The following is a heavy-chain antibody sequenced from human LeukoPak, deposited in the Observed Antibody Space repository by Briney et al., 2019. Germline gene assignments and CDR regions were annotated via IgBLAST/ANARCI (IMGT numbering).Heavy chain of an antibody. V-gene: IGHV3-15*01. Sequence: GGSLRLSCAASGFTFSSYSMNWVRQAPGRGLEWVGRIKAKTDGGTADYGVPVRGRFTISRDDSKNTLYLQMNSLKPEDTAVYYCTSTLGYWGQGTLVTVSS. J-gene: IGHJ4*02. D-gene: IGHD3-16*01. CDR1: GFTFSSYS. CDR2: IKAKTDGGTA. CDR3: TSTLGY.